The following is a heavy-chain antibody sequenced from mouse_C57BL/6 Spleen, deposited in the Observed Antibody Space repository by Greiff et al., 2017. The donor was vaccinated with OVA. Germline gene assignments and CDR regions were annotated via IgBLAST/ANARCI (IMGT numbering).Heavy chain of an antibody. Sequence: QVQLQQPGAELVKPGASVKLSCKASGYTFTSDWMHWVQQRPGQGLEWIGMIHPNSGSTNYNEKFKSKATLTVDKSSSTAYMQLSSLTSEDSAVYYGARGDYDYDALMDYWGQGPSVTGSS. CDR1: GYTFTSDW. V-gene: IGHV1-64*01. CDR2: IHPNSGST. CDR3: ARGDYDYDALMDY. J-gene: IGHJ4*01. D-gene: IGHD2-4*01.